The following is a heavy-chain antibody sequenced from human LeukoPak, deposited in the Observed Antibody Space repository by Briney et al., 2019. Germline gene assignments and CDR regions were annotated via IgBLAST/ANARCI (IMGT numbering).Heavy chain of an antibody. D-gene: IGHD6-19*01. J-gene: IGHJ4*02. CDR3: ARESIAVAGRGDY. V-gene: IGHV4-61*01. CDR2: IYYSGST. CDR1: GGSVSSGSYY. Sequence: SVTLSLTCTVSGGSVSSGSYYWSWIRQPPGKGLEWIGYIYYSGSTNYNPSLKSRVTISVDTSKNQFSLKLSSVTAADTAVYYCARESIAVAGRGDYWGQGTLVTVSS.